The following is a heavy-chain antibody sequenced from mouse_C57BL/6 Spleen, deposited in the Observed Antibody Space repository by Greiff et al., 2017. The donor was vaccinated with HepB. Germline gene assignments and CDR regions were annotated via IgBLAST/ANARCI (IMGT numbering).Heavy chain of an antibody. CDR2: IYWDDDK. CDR3: ARRIGYDGYIDY. Sequence: QVTLKESGPGILQSSQTLSLTCSFSGFSLSTSGMGVSWIRQPSGKGLEWLAHIYWDDDKRYNPSLKSRLTIYKDTSRNQVFLKITSVDTADTATYYCARRIGYDGYIDYWGQGTTLTVSS. J-gene: IGHJ2*01. V-gene: IGHV8-12*01. CDR1: GFSLSTSGMG. D-gene: IGHD2-3*01.